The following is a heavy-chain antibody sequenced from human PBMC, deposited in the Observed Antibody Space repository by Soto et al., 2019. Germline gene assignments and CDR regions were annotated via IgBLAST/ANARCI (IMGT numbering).Heavy chain of an antibody. J-gene: IGHJ2*01. Sequence: QVQLLQSGAEVKKPGASVRVSCRASGYTFKNYDINWVRRAPGQGLEWMGWMNPNSGNTGYAQKFRDRVTMTSDTSTRTAYMELSSLTAEDTALYYCARRMTWSLWCFDLWGSGTQVTVSS. V-gene: IGHV1-8*01. CDR2: MNPNSGNT. CDR3: ARRMTWSLWCFDL. CDR1: GYTFKNYD. D-gene: IGHD3-10*01.